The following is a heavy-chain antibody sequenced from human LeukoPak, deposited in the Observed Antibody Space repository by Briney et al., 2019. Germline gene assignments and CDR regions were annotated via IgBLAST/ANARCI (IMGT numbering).Heavy chain of an antibody. CDR2: IYYSGST. V-gene: IGHV4-39*02. CDR3: ARGGIFGVVKKIKNYFDY. J-gene: IGHJ4*02. Sequence: SSETLSLTCTVSGGSISGSSYYWGWIRQPPGKGLEWIGSIYYSGSTYYNPSLKSRVTISVDTSKNQFSLKLNSVTATDTAVYYCARGGIFGVVKKIKNYFDYWGQGTLVTVSS. CDR1: GGSISGSSYY. D-gene: IGHD3-3*01.